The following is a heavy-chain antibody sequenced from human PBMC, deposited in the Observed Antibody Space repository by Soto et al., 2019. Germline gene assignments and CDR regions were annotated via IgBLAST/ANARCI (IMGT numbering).Heavy chain of an antibody. CDR3: ARDDHIVVVPTSLGAMDF. D-gene: IGHD2-2*01. V-gene: IGHV4-34*01. J-gene: IGHJ6*02. CDR1: GGSFSGYY. Sequence: PSETLPLTCAVYGGSFSGYYRSLNRQTPGKGLECICEIYHSASTNYNPSLKSRVTISLDKSKNQFSLKLTSVTAADSAVYYCARDDHIVVVPTSLGAMDFWGQATTVTVAS. CDR2: IYHSAST.